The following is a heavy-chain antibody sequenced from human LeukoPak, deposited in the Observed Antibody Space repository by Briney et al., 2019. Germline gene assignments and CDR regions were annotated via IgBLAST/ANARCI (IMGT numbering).Heavy chain of an antibody. CDR3: ARLRGYDTYYYYYYGMDV. CDR1: GYSFTSYW. Sequence: GESLRISCKGSGYSFTSYWISWVRQMPGKGLEWMGRIDPSDSYTNYSPSFQGHVTISADKSISTAYLQWSSLKASDTAMYYCARLRGYDTYYYYYYGMDVWGQGTTVTVS. D-gene: IGHD5-18*01. V-gene: IGHV5-10-1*01. J-gene: IGHJ6*02. CDR2: IDPSDSYT.